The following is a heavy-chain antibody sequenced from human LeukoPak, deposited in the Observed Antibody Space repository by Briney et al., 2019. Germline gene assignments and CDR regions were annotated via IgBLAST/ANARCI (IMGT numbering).Heavy chain of an antibody. CDR1: GGSISSYY. Sequence: SGTLSLTCTVSGGSISSYYWSWIRQPPGKGLEWIGYIYYSGSTNYNPSLKSRVTISVDTSKNQFSLKLSSVTAADTAVYYCARAIYWFPWFDPWGQGTLVTVSS. CDR2: IYYSGST. V-gene: IGHV4-59*01. J-gene: IGHJ5*02. CDR3: ARAIYWFPWFDP. D-gene: IGHD2-8*02.